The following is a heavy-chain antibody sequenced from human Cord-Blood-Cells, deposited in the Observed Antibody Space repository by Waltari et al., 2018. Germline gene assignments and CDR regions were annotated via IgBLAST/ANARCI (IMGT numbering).Heavy chain of an antibody. Sequence: EVQLVQSGAEVKKPGESLKISCKGSGYSFTSYWIGWVRQMPGKGLEWMGIIYPSDSDTGYSPSFQGQVTISADKSISTAYLQWSSLKASDTAMYYCARHSEYYDSSGYYLNWFDPWGQGTLVTVSS. CDR3: ARHSEYYDSSGYYLNWFDP. V-gene: IGHV5-51*01. D-gene: IGHD3-22*01. CDR1: GYSFTSYW. CDR2: IYPSDSDT. J-gene: IGHJ5*02.